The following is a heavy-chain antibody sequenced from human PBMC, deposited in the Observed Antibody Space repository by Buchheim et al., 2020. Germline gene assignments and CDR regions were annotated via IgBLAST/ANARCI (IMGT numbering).Heavy chain of an antibody. CDR2: ISYDGSNK. Sequence: QVQLVESGGGVVQPGRSLRLSCAASGFTFSSYGMHWVRQAPGKGLEWVAVISYDGSNKYYADSVKGRFTISRDNSKNTLYLQMNSLRAEDTAVYYCARFSVGLANDYWGQGTL. J-gene: IGHJ4*02. V-gene: IGHV3-30*03. D-gene: IGHD1-26*01. CDR1: GFTFSSYG. CDR3: ARFSVGLANDY.